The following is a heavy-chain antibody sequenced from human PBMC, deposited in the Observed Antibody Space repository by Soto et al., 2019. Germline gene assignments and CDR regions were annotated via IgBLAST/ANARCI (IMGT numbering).Heavy chain of an antibody. CDR2: ISYDGINK. Sequence: QVQLVESGVGVVQPGRSLRLSCAASGFDFSSYAMHWVRQAPGKGLEWVAVISYDGINKYYADSVKGRFTISRDNSKNTLYLQMNSLGAEDTAMYYCANDRYNGGQGWFDPWGQGNLVTVSS. CDR3: ANDRYNGGQGWFDP. CDR1: GFDFSSYA. J-gene: IGHJ5*02. D-gene: IGHD6-19*01. V-gene: IGHV3-30*18.